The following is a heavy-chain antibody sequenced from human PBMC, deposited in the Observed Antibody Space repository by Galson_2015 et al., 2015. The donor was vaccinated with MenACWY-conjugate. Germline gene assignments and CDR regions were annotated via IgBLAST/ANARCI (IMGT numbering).Heavy chain of an antibody. D-gene: IGHD3-22*01. Sequence: SETLSLTCTVSGGSITSPYWSWIRQPPGKGLECIGSIYHSGSTNYNPSLKSRVTMSVDTSESQFSLKLSSVTAADTAVYYCARGYYYDSRGYYYYAMDIWGQGTTVTVSS. CDR2: IYHSGST. CDR1: GGSITSPY. CDR3: ARGYYYDSRGYYYYAMDI. V-gene: IGHV4-59*11. J-gene: IGHJ6*02.